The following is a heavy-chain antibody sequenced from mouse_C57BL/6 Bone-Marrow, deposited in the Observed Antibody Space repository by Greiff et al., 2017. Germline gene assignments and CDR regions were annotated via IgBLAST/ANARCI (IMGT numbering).Heavy chain of an antibody. CDR3: ARDGYFDY. D-gene: IGHD2-3*01. CDR2: IWSGGST. Sequence: QVQLQQPGPGLVQPSQSLSITCTVSGFSLTSYGVHWVRQSPGKGLEWLGVIWSGGSTDYNAAFISRLSISKDNSTSQVFFKMNSLQADDTAIYYCARDGYFDYWGQGTTLTVSS. V-gene: IGHV2-2*01. CDR1: GFSLTSYG. J-gene: IGHJ2*01.